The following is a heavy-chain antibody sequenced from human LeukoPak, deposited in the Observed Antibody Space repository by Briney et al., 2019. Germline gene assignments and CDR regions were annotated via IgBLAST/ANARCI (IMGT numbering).Heavy chain of an antibody. CDR3: ARNPGIVVVPAATPGGYFDY. CDR1: GFTFSSYS. Sequence: GGSLRLSCAASGFTFSSYSMNWVRQAPGKGLEWVSSISSSSSYIYYADSVKGRFTISRDNAKNSLYLQMSSLRAEDTAVYYCARNPGIVVVPAATPGGYFDYWGQGTLVTVSS. CDR2: ISSSSSYI. D-gene: IGHD2-2*01. V-gene: IGHV3-21*01. J-gene: IGHJ4*02.